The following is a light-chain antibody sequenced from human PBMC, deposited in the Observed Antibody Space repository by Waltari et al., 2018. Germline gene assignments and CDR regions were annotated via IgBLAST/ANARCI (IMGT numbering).Light chain of an antibody. CDR1: SSDVGSYNL. CDR3: CSYAGSSTLV. Sequence: QSALTQPASVSVSPGQSISISCTGTSSDVGSYNLVSWYQQHPDKAPKLMIYEDTKRPSGVSNRFSGSKSGTTASLTISGLQAEDEADYYCCSYAGSSTLVFGGGTKLTVL. V-gene: IGLV2-23*01. CDR2: EDT. J-gene: IGLJ3*02.